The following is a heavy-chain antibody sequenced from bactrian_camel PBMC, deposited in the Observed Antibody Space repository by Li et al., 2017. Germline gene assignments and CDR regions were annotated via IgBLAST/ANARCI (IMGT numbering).Heavy chain of an antibody. J-gene: IGHJ4*01. D-gene: IGHD2*01. Sequence: QLVESGGGLVQPGGSLRLSCAAPGFTFSNYAMNWVRQAPGKGLEWVSTINAGAYSTYYVDSVKGRFTISRDNAKNTVYLQMNNLEPGDTARYYCQAECQSGSYYGVSLGGQGTQVTVS. CDR3: QAECQSGSYYGVSL. CDR2: INAGAYST. V-gene: IGHV3S40*01. CDR1: GFTFSNYA.